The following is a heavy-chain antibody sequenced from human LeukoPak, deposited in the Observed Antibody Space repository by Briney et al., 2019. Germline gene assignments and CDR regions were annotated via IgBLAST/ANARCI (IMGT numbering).Heavy chain of an antibody. D-gene: IGHD1-26*01. CDR2: ISGYNGNT. Sequence: ASVKVSCKASGYTFTSYGISWVRQAPGQGLEWMGWISGYNGNTNYAQKFQSRVTMTTDTSTSTVYMELRSLRSDDTAVYYCARDREGAVDYWGQGTQVAVSA. CDR3: ARDREGAVDY. J-gene: IGHJ4*02. V-gene: IGHV1-18*04. CDR1: GYTFTSYG.